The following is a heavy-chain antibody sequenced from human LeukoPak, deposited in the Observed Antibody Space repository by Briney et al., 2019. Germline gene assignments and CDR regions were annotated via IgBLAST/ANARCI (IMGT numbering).Heavy chain of an antibody. CDR1: GYTFTGYY. J-gene: IGHJ5*02. CDR3: ARDPMGYGDYVVNWFDP. D-gene: IGHD4-17*01. Sequence: ASVKVSCKASGYTFTGYYMHWVRQAPGQGLEWMGWINPNSGGTNYAQKFQGRVTMARDTSISTAYMELSRLRSDDTAVYYCARDPMGYGDYVVNWFDPWGQGTLVTVSS. CDR2: INPNSGGT. V-gene: IGHV1-2*02.